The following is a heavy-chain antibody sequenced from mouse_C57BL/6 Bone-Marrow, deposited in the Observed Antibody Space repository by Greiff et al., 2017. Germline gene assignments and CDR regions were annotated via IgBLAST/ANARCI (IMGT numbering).Heavy chain of an antibody. CDR2: INPYNGAT. CDR3: ARERSPFDD. CDR1: GYTFTDYY. V-gene: IGHV1-19*01. J-gene: IGHJ2*01. Sequence: EVQLQQSGPVLVKPGASVKMSCKASGYTFTDYYMNWVKQSHGKSLEWIGVINPYNGATSYNQKFKGKATLTVDQSSSTAYMEHNSLTSEDSAVDYGARERSPFDDWGKGTTLTGSS.